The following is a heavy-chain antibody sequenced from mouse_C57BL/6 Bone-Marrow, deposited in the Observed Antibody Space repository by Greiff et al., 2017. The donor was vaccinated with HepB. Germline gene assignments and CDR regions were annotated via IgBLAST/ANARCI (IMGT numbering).Heavy chain of an antibody. CDR3: ARYYGSRGYFDV. D-gene: IGHD1-1*01. V-gene: IGHV1-39*01. CDR1: GYSFTDYN. CDR2: INPNYGTT. J-gene: IGHJ1*03. Sequence: VHVKQSGPELVKPGASVKISCKASGYSFTDYNMNWVKQSNGKSLEWIGVINPNYGTTSYNQKFKGKATLTVDQSSSTAYMQLNSLTSEDSAVYYCARYYGSRGYFDVWGTGTTVTVSS.